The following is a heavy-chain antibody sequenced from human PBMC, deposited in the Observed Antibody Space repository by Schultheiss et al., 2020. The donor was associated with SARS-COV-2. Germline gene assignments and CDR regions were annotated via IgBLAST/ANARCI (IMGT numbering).Heavy chain of an antibody. D-gene: IGHD3-10*01. J-gene: IGHJ6*02. Sequence: GESLKISCAASGFTFSSYAMSWVRQAPGKGLEWVSYISSSGSTIYYADSVKGRFTISRDNSKNTLYLQMDSLTAEDTAVYYCATHPPRPGIWFGELLGGMDVWGQGTTVTVSS. CDR3: ATHPPRPGIWFGELLGGMDV. CDR1: GFTFSSYA. V-gene: IGHV3-48*01. CDR2: ISSSGSTI.